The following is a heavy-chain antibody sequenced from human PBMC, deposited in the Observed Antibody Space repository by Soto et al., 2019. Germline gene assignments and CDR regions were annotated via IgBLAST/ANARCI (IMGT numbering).Heavy chain of an antibody. CDR1: GFTFSSYG. CDR3: AKSRDHTVTTVFVY. CDR2: ISYDGSNK. Sequence: GGSLRLSCAASGFTFSSYGMHWVRQAPGKGLEWVAVISYDGSNKYYADSVKGRFTISRDNSKNTLYLQMNSLRAEDTAVYYCAKSRDHTVTTVFVYWGQGTLVTVSS. V-gene: IGHV3-30*18. J-gene: IGHJ4*02. D-gene: IGHD4-4*01.